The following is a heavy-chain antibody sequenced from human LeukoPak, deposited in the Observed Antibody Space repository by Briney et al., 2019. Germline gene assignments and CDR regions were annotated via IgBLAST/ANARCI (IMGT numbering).Heavy chain of an antibody. Sequence: GGTLRLSCAASGFTFSSYGMSWVRQAPGKGLEWVSAISGSGGSTYYADSVKGRFTISRDNSKNTLYLQMNSLRAEDTAVYYCAKAPSRGYYDSSGLPGGVFDYWGQGTLVTVSS. CDR2: ISGSGGST. D-gene: IGHD3-22*01. CDR3: AKAPSRGYYDSSGLPGGVFDY. V-gene: IGHV3-23*01. CDR1: GFTFSSYG. J-gene: IGHJ4*02.